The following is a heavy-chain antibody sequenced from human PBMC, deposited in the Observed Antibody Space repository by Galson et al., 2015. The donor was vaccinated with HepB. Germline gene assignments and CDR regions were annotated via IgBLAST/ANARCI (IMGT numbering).Heavy chain of an antibody. CDR3: ARGPRYYYDSSGPGYFDY. J-gene: IGHJ4*02. Sequence: SLRLSCAASGFAFSSYAIMWVRQAPGKGLEWVSGMSDNGDNTFYADSVKGRFTISRDISKNTLYLQMNSLRAEDTAVYYCARGPRYYYDSSGPGYFDYWGQGTLVTVSS. D-gene: IGHD3-22*01. CDR1: GFAFSSYA. V-gene: IGHV3-23*01. CDR2: MSDNGDNT.